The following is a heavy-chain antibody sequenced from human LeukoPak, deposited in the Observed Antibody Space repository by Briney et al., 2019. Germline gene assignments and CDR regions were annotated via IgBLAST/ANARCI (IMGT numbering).Heavy chain of an antibody. CDR1: GGSISSGGYY. D-gene: IGHD4-11*01. V-gene: IGHV4-30-2*01. Sequence: SETLSLTCTVSGGSISSGGYYWSWIRQPPGKGLEWIGYIYHSGSTYYNPSLKSRVTISVDRSKYQFSLKLSSVTAADTAVYYCARFTVTIDYWGQGTLVTVSS. CDR3: ARFTVTIDY. CDR2: IYHSGST. J-gene: IGHJ4*02.